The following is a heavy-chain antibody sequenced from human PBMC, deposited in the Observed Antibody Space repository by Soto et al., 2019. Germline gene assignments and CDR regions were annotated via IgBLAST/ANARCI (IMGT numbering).Heavy chain of an antibody. CDR1: GFTFDDYA. V-gene: IGHV3-9*01. Sequence: GGSLRLSCAASGFTFDDYAMHWVRQAPGKGLEWVSGISWNSGSIGYADSVKGRFTISRDNAKNSLYLQMNSLRAEDTALYYCEKDSYYDILTGSFDYWGQGTQVTVYS. CDR2: ISWNSGSI. J-gene: IGHJ4*02. CDR3: EKDSYYDILTGSFDY. D-gene: IGHD3-9*01.